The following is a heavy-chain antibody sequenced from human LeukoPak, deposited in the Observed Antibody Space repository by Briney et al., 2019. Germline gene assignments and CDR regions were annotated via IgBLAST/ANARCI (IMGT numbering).Heavy chain of an antibody. J-gene: IGHJ4*02. CDR3: ARVMADY. V-gene: IGHV4-39*07. CDR2: INHSGST. CDR1: GGSISSGGYY. Sequence: SETLSLTCTVSGGSISSGGYYWSWIRQPPGKGLEWIGEINHSGSTNYNPSLKSRVTISVDTSKNQFSLKLSSVTAADTAVYYCARVMADYWGQGTLVTVSS. D-gene: IGHD5-24*01.